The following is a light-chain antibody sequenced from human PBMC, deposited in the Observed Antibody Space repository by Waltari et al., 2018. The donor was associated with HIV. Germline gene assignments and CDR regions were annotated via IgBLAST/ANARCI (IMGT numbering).Light chain of an antibody. V-gene: IGLV1-40*01. CDR1: SSNIGAGYD. CDR3: QSYDSSRSGAV. Sequence: QSVLTQPPSVSGAPGQRVAISCPGSSSNIGAGYDVHWYQQLPGTAPKLLIYDNSTRPSGFPDRFSGSKSGTSASLAITGLQAEDEAEYYCQSYDSSRSGAVFGGGTKLTVL. CDR2: DNS. J-gene: IGLJ2*01.